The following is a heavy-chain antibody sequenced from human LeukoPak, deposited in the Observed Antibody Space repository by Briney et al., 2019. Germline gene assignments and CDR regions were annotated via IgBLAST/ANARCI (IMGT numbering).Heavy chain of an antibody. CDR1: GGSISSYY. D-gene: IGHD2/OR15-2a*01. V-gene: IGHV4-59*08. CDR3: AGHHPRNTVDF. J-gene: IGHJ4*02. CDR2: ISDIGSI. Sequence: SETLSLTCTVSGGSISSYYWSWIRQPPGKGLEWTAYISDIGSINYNPSLKSRVTISLDTSKNQFSLKLSFVTAADTAVYYCAGHHPRNTVDFWGQGTLVTVSS.